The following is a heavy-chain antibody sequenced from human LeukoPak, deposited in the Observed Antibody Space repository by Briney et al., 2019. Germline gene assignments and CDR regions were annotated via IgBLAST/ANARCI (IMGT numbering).Heavy chain of an antibody. CDR1: GGTFSSYA. CDR2: ITPIFGTA. J-gene: IGHJ4*02. V-gene: IGHV1-69*05. CDR3: ARDGTSSGPLNY. Sequence: SVKVSCKASGGTFSSYAISWVRQAPGQGLEWMGGITPIFGTANYAQKFQGRVTITTDESTSTAYMELSSLRSEDTAVYYCARDGTSSGPLNYWGQGTLVTVSS. D-gene: IGHD6-19*01.